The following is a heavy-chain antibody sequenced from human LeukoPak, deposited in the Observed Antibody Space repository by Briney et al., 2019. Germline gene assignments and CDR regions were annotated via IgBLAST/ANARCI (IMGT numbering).Heavy chain of an antibody. CDR1: GGSITNYY. CDR2: IHYSGST. J-gene: IGHJ6*03. CDR3: ARASVTYYYYYYMDV. V-gene: IGHV4-59*01. D-gene: IGHD4-11*01. Sequence: PSETLSLTCTVSGGSITNYYWTWTRQPPGKGLEWIGYIHYSGSTNYNPSLKSRVTISVDTSKNQFSLKLSSVTAADTVVYYCARASVTYYYYYYMDVWGKGTTVTVSS.